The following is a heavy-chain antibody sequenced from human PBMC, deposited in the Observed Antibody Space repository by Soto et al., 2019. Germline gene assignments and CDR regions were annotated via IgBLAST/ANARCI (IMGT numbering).Heavy chain of an antibody. CDR1: GFTFDDYA. CDR3: AKDPNSGSYFDY. Sequence: PGGSLRLSCAASGFTFDDYAMHWVRQAPGKGLEWVSGISWNSGSIGYADSVKGRFTISRDNAKNSLYLQMNSLRAEDTALYYCAKDPNSGSYFDYWGQGTLVTVSS. V-gene: IGHV3-9*01. J-gene: IGHJ4*02. CDR2: ISWNSGSI. D-gene: IGHD1-26*01.